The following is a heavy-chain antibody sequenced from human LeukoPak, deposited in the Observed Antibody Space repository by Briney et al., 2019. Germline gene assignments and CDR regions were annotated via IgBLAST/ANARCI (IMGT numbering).Heavy chain of an antibody. Sequence: SETLSLTCAVYGGSFSGYYWSWIRQPPGKGLEWIGEINHSGSTNYNPSLKSRVTISVDTSKNQFSLKLSSVTAADTAVYYCARAPFLDDAFDIWGQGTMVTVSS. CDR3: ARAPFLDDAFDI. V-gene: IGHV4-34*01. J-gene: IGHJ3*02. D-gene: IGHD3-3*02. CDR1: GGSFSGYY. CDR2: INHSGST.